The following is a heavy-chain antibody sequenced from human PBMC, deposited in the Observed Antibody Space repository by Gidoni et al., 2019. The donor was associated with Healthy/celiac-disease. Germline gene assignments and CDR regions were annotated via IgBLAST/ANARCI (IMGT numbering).Heavy chain of an antibody. V-gene: IGHV3-73*02. CDR2: IRSKANSYAT. CDR1: GFTCSGAA. CDR3: TRQRTTVVTVYYYYYMDV. D-gene: IGHD4-17*01. Sequence: EVQLVESVGGLVQPGGSLKRSCAAHGFTCSGAAMHWVRQASGKGLAWVGRIRSKANSYATAYAASVNDRFTISKDDSKNTAYLQMNSLKTEDTAVYYCTRQRTTVVTVYYYYYMDVWGKGTTVTVSS. J-gene: IGHJ6*03.